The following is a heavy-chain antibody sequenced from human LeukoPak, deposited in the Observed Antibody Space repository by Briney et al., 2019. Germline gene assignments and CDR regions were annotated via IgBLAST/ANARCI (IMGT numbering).Heavy chain of an antibody. CDR3: ARAYSGSLFAYFDY. CDR1: GGSISSYY. D-gene: IGHD5-12*01. J-gene: IGHJ4*02. V-gene: IGHV4-59*01. Sequence: SETLSLTCTVSGGSISSYYWSWIRQPPGKGLEWIGYIYYSGSTNYNPSLKCRVTISVDTSKNQFSLKLSSVTAADTAVYYCARAYSGSLFAYFDYWGQGTLVTVSS. CDR2: IYYSGST.